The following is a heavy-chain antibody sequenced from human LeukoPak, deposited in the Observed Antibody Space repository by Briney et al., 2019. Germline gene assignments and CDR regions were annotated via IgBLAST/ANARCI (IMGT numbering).Heavy chain of an antibody. CDR1: GFTFSSYA. V-gene: IGHV3-30-3*01. J-gene: IGHJ5*02. D-gene: IGHD6-13*01. CDR2: ISYDGSNK. Sequence: GALRLSCAASGFTFSSYAMHWVRQAPGKGLEWVAVISYDGSNKYYADSVKGRFTISRDNSKNTLYLQMNGLRAEDTAVYYCARDGYDSSSWYALANWFDPWSQGTLVTVSS. CDR3: ARDGYDSSSWYALANWFDP.